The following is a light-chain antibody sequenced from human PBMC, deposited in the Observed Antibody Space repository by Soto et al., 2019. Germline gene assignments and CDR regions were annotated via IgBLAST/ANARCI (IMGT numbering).Light chain of an antibody. CDR3: QQSYTTPRT. Sequence: EIVLTQSPGTLSLSPGERATLSCRASQTVSTNYLAWYQQKPGQAPRLLIYGASKRATGIPDRFSGSGSGTDFTLTISRLEPEDFAVYCCQQSYTTPRTFGQGTKVEIK. J-gene: IGKJ1*01. CDR1: QTVSTNY. V-gene: IGKV3-20*01. CDR2: GAS.